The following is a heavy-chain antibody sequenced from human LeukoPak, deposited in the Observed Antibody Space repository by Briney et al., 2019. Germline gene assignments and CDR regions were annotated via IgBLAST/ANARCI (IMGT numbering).Heavy chain of an antibody. CDR3: ARGLGVVPAAYRAAYYYYGMDV. CDR2: IYYSGST. J-gene: IGHJ6*02. CDR1: GGSVSSFYYY. D-gene: IGHD2-2*01. Sequence: SETLSLTCTVSGGSVSSFYYYWNWIREPPGKGLEWIGYIYYSGSTNYNPSLKSRVTMSIDTSNNQLSLKLSSVSAADTAVYYCARGLGVVPAAYRAAYYYYGMDVWGQGTTVTVSS. V-gene: IGHV4-61*01.